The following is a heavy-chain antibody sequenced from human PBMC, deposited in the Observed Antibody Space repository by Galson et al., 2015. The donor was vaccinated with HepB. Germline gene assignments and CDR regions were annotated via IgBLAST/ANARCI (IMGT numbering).Heavy chain of an antibody. D-gene: IGHD5-12*01. J-gene: IGHJ4*02. V-gene: IGHV3-30*18. Sequence: SLRLSCAASGFTFSSYGMHWVRQAPGKGLEWVAVISYDGSNKYYADSVKGRFTISRDNSKNTLYLQMNSLRAEDTAVYYCAKMAWLRLGSVHFDYWGQGTLVTVSS. CDR2: ISYDGSNK. CDR3: AKMAWLRLGSVHFDY. CDR1: GFTFSSYG.